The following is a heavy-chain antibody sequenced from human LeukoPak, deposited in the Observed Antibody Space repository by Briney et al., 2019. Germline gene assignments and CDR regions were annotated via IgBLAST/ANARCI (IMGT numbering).Heavy chain of an antibody. V-gene: IGHV4-61*01. CDR2: IYYSGST. Sequence: SETLSLTCTVSGGSVSSVTYYWSWIRQPPGKGLEWIGYIYYSGSTNYNPSLKSRVTISVDTSKNQFSLKLSSVTAADTAVYYCARDRVRGNSNPFFDYWGQGTLVTVSS. J-gene: IGHJ4*02. CDR3: ARDRVRGNSNPFFDY. CDR1: GGSVSSVTYY. D-gene: IGHD4-11*01.